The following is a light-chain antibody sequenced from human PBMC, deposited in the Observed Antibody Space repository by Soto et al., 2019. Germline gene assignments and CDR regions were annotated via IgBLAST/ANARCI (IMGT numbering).Light chain of an antibody. Sequence: EIASTQSPGTLSLSPGERATLSCRASQSVSSSYLAWYQQKPGQAPRLLIYGASSRATGIPDRFSGSGSGTDFTLTISRLEPEDFAVYYCQQYGSSPLTFGGGTKVDTK. J-gene: IGKJ4*01. CDR2: GAS. CDR1: QSVSSSY. V-gene: IGKV3-20*01. CDR3: QQYGSSPLT.